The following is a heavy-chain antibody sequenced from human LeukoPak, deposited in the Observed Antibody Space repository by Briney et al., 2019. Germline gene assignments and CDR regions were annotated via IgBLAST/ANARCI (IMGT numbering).Heavy chain of an antibody. V-gene: IGHV3-7*01. CDR2: INQDGNEK. D-gene: IGHD6-19*01. Sequence: PGGSLRLSCAGSGFTLSGYWMSWVRQAPGKGLEWVANINQDGNEKYYADSVKGRFTISRDNAKNSLYLQMNNLRTEETALYYCATCQRTSGRYGNAFDIWGQGTMVTVSS. CDR1: GFTLSGYW. CDR3: ATCQRTSGRYGNAFDI. J-gene: IGHJ3*02.